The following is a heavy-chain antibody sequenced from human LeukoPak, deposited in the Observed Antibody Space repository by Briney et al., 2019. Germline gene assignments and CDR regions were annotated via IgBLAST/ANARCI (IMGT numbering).Heavy chain of an antibody. D-gene: IGHD3-9*01. V-gene: IGHV3-9*01. CDR3: AKDISYDILTSYPSY. CDR1: GFTFDDYA. Sequence: GGSLRLSCAASGFTFDDYAMHWVRHAPGKGLEGVSGISWNSGSLVYADSVKGRFTIPRDNAKNSLYLQMNSLRAEDTALYYCAKDISYDILTSYPSYWGQGTLGTVSS. CDR2: ISWNSGSL. J-gene: IGHJ4*02.